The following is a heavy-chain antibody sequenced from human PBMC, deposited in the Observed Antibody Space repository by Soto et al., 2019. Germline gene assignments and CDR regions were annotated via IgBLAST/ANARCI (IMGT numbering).Heavy chain of an antibody. Sequence: QVQLVESGGGVVQPGRSLRLSCAASGFTFSSYAMHWVRQAPGKGLEWVAVISYDGDNKYYADSVKGRFTISRDNSKNTLYLQMNSLSAEDAAVHYCAEGYSSALRFDYWGQGTLVTVSS. CDR1: GFTFSSYA. D-gene: IGHD6-25*01. CDR3: AEGYSSALRFDY. V-gene: IGHV3-30-3*01. CDR2: ISYDGDNK. J-gene: IGHJ4*02.